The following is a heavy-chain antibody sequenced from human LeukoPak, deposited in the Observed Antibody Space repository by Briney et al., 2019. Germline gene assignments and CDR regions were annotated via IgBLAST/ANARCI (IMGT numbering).Heavy chain of an antibody. D-gene: IGHD1-26*01. CDR3: ARGASGSYWSTFDI. J-gene: IGHJ3*02. V-gene: IGHV4-59*01. CDR2: IYYSGST. Sequence: SETLSLTCTVSGGSIRSYYWSWMRQPPGKGLEWIGYIYYSGSTSYNPSLKSRVTISVDTSKNQFSLKLSSVTAADTAVYYCARGASGSYWSTFDIWGQGTMVTVSS. CDR1: GGSIRSYY.